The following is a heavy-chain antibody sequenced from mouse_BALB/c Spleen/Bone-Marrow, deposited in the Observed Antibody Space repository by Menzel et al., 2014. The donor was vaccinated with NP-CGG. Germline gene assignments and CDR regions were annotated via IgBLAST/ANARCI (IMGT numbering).Heavy chain of an antibody. Sequence: VKLQESGAELARPGASVKLSCKASGYTFTSYWMQWVKQRPGQGLEWIGAIYPGDGDTRYTQKFKGKATLTADKSSSTAYMQLSSLASEYSAVYYCARWRYYFDYWGQGTTLTVSS. J-gene: IGHJ2*01. V-gene: IGHV1-87*01. CDR3: ARWRYYFDY. CDR1: GYTFTSYW. D-gene: IGHD2-3*01. CDR2: IYPGDGDT.